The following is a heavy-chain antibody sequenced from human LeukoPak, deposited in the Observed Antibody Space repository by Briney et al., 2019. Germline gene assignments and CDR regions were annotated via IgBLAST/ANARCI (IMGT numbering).Heavy chain of an antibody. CDR1: GFTMNNFG. Sequence: GRSLRLSCAASGFTMNNFGMHWVRQAPGKRLEWVAVIWNDGSQKHYIDSVKGRFTTSRETSLNTLPLQMNGLRAEDTGVYYCVKGADGDYNFEDSFYFESWGQGTLVTVSS. D-gene: IGHD4-17*01. V-gene: IGHV3-33*06. CDR3: VKGADGDYNFEDSFYFES. CDR2: IWNDGSQK. J-gene: IGHJ4*02.